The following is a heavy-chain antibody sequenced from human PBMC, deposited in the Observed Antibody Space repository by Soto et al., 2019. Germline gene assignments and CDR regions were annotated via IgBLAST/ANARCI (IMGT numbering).Heavy chain of an antibody. CDR2: MNPGSGDT. V-gene: IGHV1-8*01. CDR1: VYSFTKND. Sequence: GASVTVSCTASVYSFTKNDVSWVRQETGQGLEWMGWMNPGSGDTGYAQKFQGRVTMTRDISIATAYMELSSLRSDDTAIYYCARMETFGSLNWFDPWGQGILVTV. D-gene: IGHD3-16*01. J-gene: IGHJ5*02. CDR3: ARMETFGSLNWFDP.